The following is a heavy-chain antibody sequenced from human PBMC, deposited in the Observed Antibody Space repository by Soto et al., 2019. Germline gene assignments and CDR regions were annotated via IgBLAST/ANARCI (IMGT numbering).Heavy chain of an antibody. J-gene: IGHJ4*02. Sequence: QVQLVQSGAELKKPGASVKVSCKASGYTFSNYDMNWVRQATGQGPEWIGWVNPNNGDTGYAQKFXGXVTXTTDISTTTAYMELTSLRSEDTAIYYCAKVSRKGSAIDFDYWGQGTLITVSS. CDR3: AKVSRKGSAIDFDY. CDR2: VNPNNGDT. D-gene: IGHD3-10*01. V-gene: IGHV1-8*01. CDR1: GYTFSNYD.